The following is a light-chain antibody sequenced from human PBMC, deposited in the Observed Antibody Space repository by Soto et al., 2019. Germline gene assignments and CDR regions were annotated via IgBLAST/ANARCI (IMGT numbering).Light chain of an antibody. CDR2: AAS. J-gene: IGKJ4*01. Sequence: DIRVTQSPSRMSASVGDTITITCRASQTFNSWVTWYQQKPGKAPKLLIYAASSLQSGVPSRFSGSGSGTDFTLTISSLQPEDFATYYCQQSYTAPLTFGGGTKVDIK. CDR1: QTFNSW. CDR3: QQSYTAPLT. V-gene: IGKV1-39*01.